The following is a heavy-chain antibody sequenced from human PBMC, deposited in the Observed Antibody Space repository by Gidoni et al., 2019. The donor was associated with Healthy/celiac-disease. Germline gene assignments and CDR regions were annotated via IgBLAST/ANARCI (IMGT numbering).Heavy chain of an antibody. V-gene: IGHV4-31*03. CDR2: IYYSGST. Sequence: QVQLQESGPGLVKPSQTLSLTCTVSGGSISSGGYYWSWIRQHPGKGLEWIGYIYYSGSTYYNPSLKSRVTISVDTSKNQFSLKLSSVTAADTAVYYCARDCSTMVRGVSNGHYGMDVWGQGTTVTVSS. CDR1: GGSISSGGYY. D-gene: IGHD3-10*01. J-gene: IGHJ6*02. CDR3: ARDCSTMVRGVSNGHYGMDV.